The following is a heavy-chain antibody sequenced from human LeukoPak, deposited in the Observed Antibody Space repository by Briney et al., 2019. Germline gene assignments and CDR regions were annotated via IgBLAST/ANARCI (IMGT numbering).Heavy chain of an antibody. D-gene: IGHD3-10*01. CDR2: IYYSGST. CDR3: ARDQLHYYGSGSYFNWFDP. V-gene: IGHV4-31*03. J-gene: IGHJ5*02. CDR1: GGSISSGDYY. Sequence: SETLSLTCTVSGGSISSGDYYWTWIRQHPGKGLEWIGYIYYSGSTYYNPSLKSRVTISVDTSKNQFSLKLSSVTAADTAVYYCARDQLHYYGSGSYFNWFDPWGQGTLVTVSS.